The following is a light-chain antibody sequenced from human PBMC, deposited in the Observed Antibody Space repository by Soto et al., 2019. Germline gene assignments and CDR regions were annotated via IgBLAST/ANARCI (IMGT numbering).Light chain of an antibody. CDR3: QQYGSSRGLT. Sequence: EIVLTQSPGTLSLSPGERATLSCRASQSVSSSYLAWYQQKPGQAPRLLIYGASSSATGIPDRFTGSRSGTAFTLTISRLEPEDFAVYYCQQYGSSRGLTFGGGTKVEIK. J-gene: IGKJ4*01. V-gene: IGKV3-20*01. CDR2: GAS. CDR1: QSVSSSY.